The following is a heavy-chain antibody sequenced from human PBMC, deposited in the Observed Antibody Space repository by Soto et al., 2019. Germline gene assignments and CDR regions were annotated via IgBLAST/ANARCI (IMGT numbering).Heavy chain of an antibody. D-gene: IGHD6-13*01. J-gene: IGHJ4*02. CDR1: GYTLTELS. V-gene: IGHV1-24*01. Sequence: GASVKVSCKVSGYTLTELSMHWVRQAPGKGLEWMGGFDPKDGETIYAQKFQGRVTMTEDTSTDTAYMELSSLRSEDTAVYYCAIHAAGTTPIFDYWGQGTLVTVSS. CDR2: FDPKDGET. CDR3: AIHAAGTTPIFDY.